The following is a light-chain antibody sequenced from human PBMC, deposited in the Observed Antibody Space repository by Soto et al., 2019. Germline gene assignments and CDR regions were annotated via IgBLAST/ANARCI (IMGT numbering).Light chain of an antibody. Sequence: IQLTQSHSTLSASVGDRVTLTCRASQSISSWLAWFQQKPGKAPKLLMYDASSLESGAPSRFSGSGSGTEFTLTISSLQPDDFSTYYCQQYHSYWTFGQGTKVDI. V-gene: IGKV1-5*01. CDR2: DAS. J-gene: IGKJ1*01. CDR3: QQYHSYWT. CDR1: QSISSW.